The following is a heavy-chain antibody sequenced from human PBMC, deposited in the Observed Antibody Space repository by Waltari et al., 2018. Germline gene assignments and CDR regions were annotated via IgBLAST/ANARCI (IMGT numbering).Heavy chain of an antibody. D-gene: IGHD6-19*01. CDR2: INKDGTET. CDR3: IRDYGSPY. Sequence: EAQQVESGGDLVQPGGSLSLSCVAAGFTLSNYWMSWGRQAPGKGLEWVANINKDGTETYYVDSVRGRFTISKDDAKNSVYLQMNSLKVEDTAVYYCIRDYGSPYWGQGTLVTVSS. V-gene: IGHV3-7*03. CDR1: GFTLSNYW. J-gene: IGHJ4*02.